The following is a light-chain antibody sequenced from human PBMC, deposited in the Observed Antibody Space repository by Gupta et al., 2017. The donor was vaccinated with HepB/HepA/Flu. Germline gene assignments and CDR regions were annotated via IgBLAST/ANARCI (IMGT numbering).Light chain of an antibody. CDR1: QSVSSNY. CDR3: DQYGAAPWT. CDR2: GAS. J-gene: IGKJ1*01. Sequence: EIVLTHSPVTLSLSPGDRATLSCWASQSVSSNYLAWYQQKPGQAPRVLIYGASNWASGIPDKFSGSGSGTQLTLTINRLEPEDFAVYYCDQYGAAPWTFGEGTTVEIK. V-gene: IGKV3-20*01.